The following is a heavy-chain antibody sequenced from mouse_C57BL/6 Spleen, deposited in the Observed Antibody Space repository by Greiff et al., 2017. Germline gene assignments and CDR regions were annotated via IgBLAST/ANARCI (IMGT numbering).Heavy chain of an antibody. CDR2: INPSTGGT. CDR1: GYSFTGYY. V-gene: IGHV1-42*01. CDR3: ASPNGNSGDYYAMGC. D-gene: IGHD2-1*01. Sequence: VQLQQPGPELVKPGASVKISCKASGYSFTGYYMNWVKQSPEKSLEWIGEINPSTGGTTYNQKFKAKATLTVDKSSSTAYMQLKSLTSEDSAVDYCASPNGNSGDYYAMGCKGPGASVSVAS. J-gene: IGHJ4*01.